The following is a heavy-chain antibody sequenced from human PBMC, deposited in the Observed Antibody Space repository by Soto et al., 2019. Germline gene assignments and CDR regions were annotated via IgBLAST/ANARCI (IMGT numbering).Heavy chain of an antibody. V-gene: IGHV1-3*04. Sequence: ASVKVSCKASGYTFTHYAMHWVRQAPGQRLEWMRWINTGNGNTKYSQKFQGRVTITTDTSASTAYMELSSLRSEDTAVYYCARDGAVAGDTNFDYWGQGTLVTVSS. J-gene: IGHJ4*02. D-gene: IGHD6-19*01. CDR2: INTGNGNT. CDR1: GYTFTHYA. CDR3: ARDGAVAGDTNFDY.